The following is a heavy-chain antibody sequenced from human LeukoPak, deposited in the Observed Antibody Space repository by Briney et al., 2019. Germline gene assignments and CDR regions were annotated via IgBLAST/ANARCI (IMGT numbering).Heavy chain of an antibody. J-gene: IGHJ4*02. Sequence: GESLKISCQGSGYSFSSYWIGWVRQMPGKGLEWMGIIYPGDSDTRYSPSFQGQVTISADKSISTAYLQWSSLKASDTAMYYCARAGCGYSYGADYWGQGTLVTVSS. V-gene: IGHV5-51*01. CDR1: GYSFSSYW. CDR3: ARAGCGYSYGADY. CDR2: IYPGDSDT. D-gene: IGHD5-18*01.